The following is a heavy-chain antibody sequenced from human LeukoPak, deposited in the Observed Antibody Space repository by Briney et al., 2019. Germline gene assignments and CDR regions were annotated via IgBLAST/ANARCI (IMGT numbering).Heavy chain of an antibody. V-gene: IGHV3-21*01. Sequence: GGSLRLSCAASGFTFSSYSMNWVRQAPGKGLEGVSSISSSSSYIYYADSVKGRFTISRDNAKNSLYVQMNSLRAEDTAVYYCARDPYSGLFDSWGQGTLVTVSS. CDR3: ARDPYSGLFDS. J-gene: IGHJ4*02. D-gene: IGHD4-11*01. CDR1: GFTFSSYS. CDR2: ISSSSSYI.